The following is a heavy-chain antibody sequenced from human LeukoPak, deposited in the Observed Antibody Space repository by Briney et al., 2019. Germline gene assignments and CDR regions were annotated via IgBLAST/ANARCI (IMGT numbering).Heavy chain of an antibody. CDR2: IRQYGREK. D-gene: IGHD3-16*01. V-gene: IGHV3-7*01. Sequence: GGSLRLSCAASVLTFSSYWMSSVRQAPGKGGRGVANIRQYGREKYYVDSVKGRFTISKDNAKHSTYLHMNSVMSQDTAVYYCARGAEAWAFGYYYYYMDVWGKGTTVTVSS. J-gene: IGHJ6*03. CDR3: ARGAEAWAFGYYYYYMDV. CDR1: VLTFSSYW.